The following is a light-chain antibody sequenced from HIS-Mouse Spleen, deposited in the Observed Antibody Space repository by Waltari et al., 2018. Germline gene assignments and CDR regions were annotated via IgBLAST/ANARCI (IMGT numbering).Light chain of an antibody. V-gene: IGLV2-14*03. CDR1: RSDVGGYNY. Sequence: QSALTQPAFVSGSPGQSITISCTGTRSDVGGYNYVSWYQHHPGKAPKHMIYDFSNRPSGVSNCFTVTKSGNTASLTISGLQAEDEAEYYCSSYTSSSTVVFGGGTKLTVL. J-gene: IGLJ2*01. CDR2: DFS. CDR3: SSYTSSSTVV.